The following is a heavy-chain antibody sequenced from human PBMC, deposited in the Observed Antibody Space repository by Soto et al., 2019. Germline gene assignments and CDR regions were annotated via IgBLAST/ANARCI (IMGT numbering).Heavy chain of an antibody. D-gene: IGHD2-15*01. V-gene: IGHV4-31*03. J-gene: IGHJ4*02. Sequence: QVQLQESGPGLVKPSQTLSLTCTVSGGSMNSGGYCWNWIRQHPGEGLEWIGCISYVGTTSYNPSLKSRVTISVDTSKNQFSLKLSSVTAADTAVYYCSRGILVWGQGTLITVSS. CDR2: ISYVGTT. CDR1: GGSMNSGGYC. CDR3: SRGILV.